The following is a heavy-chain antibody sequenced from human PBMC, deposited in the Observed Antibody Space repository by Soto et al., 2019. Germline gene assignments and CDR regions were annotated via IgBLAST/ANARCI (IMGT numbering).Heavy chain of an antibody. J-gene: IGHJ2*01. Sequence: EVQLLESGGGLVQPGGFLRLSCAASGFTFSSYAMSWVRQAPGKGLEWVSAISGSGGSTYYADSVKGRFTISRDNSKNTLYLQMNSLRAEDTAVYYCAKDLAVDGTGWYFDLWGRGTLVTVSS. CDR3: AKDLAVDGTGWYFDL. D-gene: IGHD6-19*01. V-gene: IGHV3-23*01. CDR1: GFTFSSYA. CDR2: ISGSGGST.